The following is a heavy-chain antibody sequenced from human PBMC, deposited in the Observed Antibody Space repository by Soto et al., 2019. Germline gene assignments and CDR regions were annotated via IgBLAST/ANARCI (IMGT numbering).Heavy chain of an antibody. D-gene: IGHD1-1*01. V-gene: IGHV1-69*12. Sequence: QVQLVQSGAEVKKPGSSVTVSCRPSGGTFTMYPFSWVRQAPGQRLQWMGDIIPFFGTPNYAQKFQDRLTITADESTRTVHMNLSRLTSEDTAIYYCASPRHPETTYGPGWFDPWGQGTLVTVSS. J-gene: IGHJ5*02. CDR3: ASPRHPETTYGPGWFDP. CDR2: IIPFFGTP. CDR1: GGTFTMYP.